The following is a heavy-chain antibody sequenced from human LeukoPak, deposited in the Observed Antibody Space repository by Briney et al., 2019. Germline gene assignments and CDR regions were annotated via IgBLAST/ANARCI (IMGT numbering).Heavy chain of an antibody. CDR2: ISGSGGYT. V-gene: IGHV3-23*01. CDR3: ARGPSGYHNT. J-gene: IGHJ4*02. CDR1: GFTFSSYA. Sequence: PGGSLRLSCAASGFTFSSYAMSWVRQAPGKGLEWVSGISGSGGYTYYADSVKGRVTISRDNSKNTLYLQMNSLRAEDTAVYYCARGPSGYHNTGGQGTLVTVSS. D-gene: IGHD5-12*01.